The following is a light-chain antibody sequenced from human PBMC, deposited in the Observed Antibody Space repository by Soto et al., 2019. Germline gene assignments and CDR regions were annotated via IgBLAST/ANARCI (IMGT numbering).Light chain of an antibody. CDR3: QQYGRSPFT. V-gene: IGKV3-20*01. J-gene: IGKJ3*01. CDR2: GAS. CDR1: QSVSSNN. Sequence: ELVLTQSPGTLSLSPGERATLSCRASQSVSSNNLAWYQQRPGQAPRVVIYGASTRATGIPEGFSGSGSGTDFTLTISRLEPEDFAVYYCQQYGRSPFTFGPGTKVDIK.